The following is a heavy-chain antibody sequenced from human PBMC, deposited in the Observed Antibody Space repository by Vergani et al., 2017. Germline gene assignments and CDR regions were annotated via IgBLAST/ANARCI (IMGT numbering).Heavy chain of an antibody. Sequence: EVQLVESGGGLVQPGRSLRLSCAASGFTFDDYDMHWVRQVPGKGLEWVSGISWNSGRIDYAVSVKGRFTISRDTAKNSLYLQMNSLRAEDTALYYCAKAQTVLFFGEAIFDSWGQGTLVTVSS. D-gene: IGHD3-10*01. CDR2: ISWNSGRI. J-gene: IGHJ4*02. CDR3: AKAQTVLFFGEAIFDS. V-gene: IGHV3-9*01. CDR1: GFTFDDYD.